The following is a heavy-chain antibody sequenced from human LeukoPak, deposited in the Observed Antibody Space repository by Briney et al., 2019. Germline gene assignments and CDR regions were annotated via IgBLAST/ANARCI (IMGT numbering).Heavy chain of an antibody. CDR3: AAVPNANAWYWDDAFDI. CDR1: GFTFTTSA. V-gene: IGHV1-58*01. CDR2: IVVGSGNT. Sequence: GISVKVSCKASGFTFTTSAVQWVRQARGQRLEWIGRIVVGSGNTDHAQKFQGRLTITRDISTSTAYMELSSLTSDDTAVYYCAAVPNANAWYWDDAFDIWGQGTMVTVSS. J-gene: IGHJ3*02. D-gene: IGHD2-8*02.